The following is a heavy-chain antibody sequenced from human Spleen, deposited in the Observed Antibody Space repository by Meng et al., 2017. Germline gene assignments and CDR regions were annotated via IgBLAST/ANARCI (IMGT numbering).Heavy chain of an antibody. D-gene: IGHD5-18*01. CDR2: IYYSGNT. CDR3: ARRGPVRGYNYDS. CDR1: GGSISSGDYY. J-gene: IGHJ4*02. Sequence: QVQLQESGPGLVKPSQTLSLTCTVSGGSISSGDYYWSWIRQPPGKGLEWIGYIYYSGNTYYNPSLKSRGTISVDTSKNQFSLNLRSLPAADTAMYYCARRGPVRGYNYDSWGQGTLVTVSS. V-gene: IGHV4-30-4*01.